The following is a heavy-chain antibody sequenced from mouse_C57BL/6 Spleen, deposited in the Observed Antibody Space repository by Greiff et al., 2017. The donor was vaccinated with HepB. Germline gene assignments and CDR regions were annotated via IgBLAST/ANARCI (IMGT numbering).Heavy chain of an antibody. J-gene: IGHJ1*03. D-gene: IGHD1-1*01. V-gene: IGHV10-3*01. CDR2: IRSKSSNYAT. CDR3: VRATTVVATAHWYFDV. Sequence: EVQGVESGGGLVQPKGSLKLSCAASGFTFNTYAMHWVRQAPGKGLEWVARIRSKSSNYATYYADSVKDRFTISRDDSQSMLYLQMNNLKTEDTAMYYCVRATTVVATAHWYFDVWGTGTTVTVSS. CDR1: GFTFNTYA.